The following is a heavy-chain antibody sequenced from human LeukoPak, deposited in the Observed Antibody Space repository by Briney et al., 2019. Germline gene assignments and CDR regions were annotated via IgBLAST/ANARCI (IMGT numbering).Heavy chain of an antibody. J-gene: IGHJ4*02. CDR2: IKQDGSEK. Sequence: PGGSLRLSCAASGFSFSSYWMSWVRQAPGKGLEWVANIKQDGSEKYYVDSVKGRFTISRDNAKNSVYLQMSSLRAEDSAVYHCARETPNCGGDCFSTWGQGALVTVAS. CDR1: GFSFSSYW. V-gene: IGHV3-7*01. D-gene: IGHD2-21*02. CDR3: ARETPNCGGDCFST.